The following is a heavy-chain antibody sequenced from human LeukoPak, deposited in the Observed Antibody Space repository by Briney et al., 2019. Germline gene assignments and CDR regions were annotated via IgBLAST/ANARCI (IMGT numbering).Heavy chain of an antibody. CDR3: ARRAYSSSSFDY. CDR1: GGSISRGNHF. J-gene: IGHJ4*02. Sequence: PSETLSLTCTVSGGSISRGNHFWGWIRQPPGKGLEWIGIIYYSGRTYFNPSLKSRVTISVDTSKNQFSLKLSSVTAADTAVYYCARRAYSSSSFDYWGQGTLVTVSS. V-gene: IGHV4-39*01. CDR2: IYYSGRT. D-gene: IGHD6-6*01.